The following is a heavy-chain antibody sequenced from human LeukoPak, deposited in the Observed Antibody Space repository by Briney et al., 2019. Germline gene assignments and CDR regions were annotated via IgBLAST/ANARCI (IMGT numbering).Heavy chain of an antibody. CDR1: GGTFSSYA. Sequence: SVKVSCKASGGTFSSYAISWVRQAPGQGLEWMGGITPIFGTANYAQKFQGRVTITTDESTSTAYMELSSLRSEDTAVYYCARDQGSGWYQNERPLHRGSFDYWGQGTLVTVSS. V-gene: IGHV1-69*05. J-gene: IGHJ4*02. D-gene: IGHD6-19*01. CDR2: ITPIFGTA. CDR3: ARDQGSGWYQNERPLHRGSFDY.